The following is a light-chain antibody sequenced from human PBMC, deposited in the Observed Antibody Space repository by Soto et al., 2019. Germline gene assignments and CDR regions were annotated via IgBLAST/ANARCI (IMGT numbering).Light chain of an antibody. V-gene: IGLV2-14*01. CDR1: SSDVGGYNY. Sequence: QSELTQPASVSGSPGQSITISCTGTSSDVGGYNYVSWYQQHPGKAPKLMIYDVSNRPSGVSNRFSGSKSGNTASLTISGLQAEDEADYYCSSYTSSSTVFGTGTKLTVL. CDR3: SSYTSSSTV. J-gene: IGLJ1*01. CDR2: DVS.